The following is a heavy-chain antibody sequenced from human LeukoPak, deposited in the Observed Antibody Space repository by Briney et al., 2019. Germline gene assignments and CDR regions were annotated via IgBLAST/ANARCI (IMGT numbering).Heavy chain of an antibody. V-gene: IGHV6-1*01. CDR2: TYYRSKLYN. D-gene: IGHD7-27*01. CDR3: ARERGPQLNWGFDY. Sequence: SQTLSLTCALSGDSLSSNSAAWNWLRQSPSRGLEWLGRTYYRSKLYNDYTVSVKSRITINPDTSKKQFSLQLNSVTPEDTAVYYCARERGPQLNWGFDYWGQGTLVTVSS. CDR1: GDSLSSNSAA. J-gene: IGHJ4*02.